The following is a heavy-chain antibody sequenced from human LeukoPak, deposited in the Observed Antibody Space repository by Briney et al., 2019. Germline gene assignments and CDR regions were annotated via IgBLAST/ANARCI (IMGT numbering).Heavy chain of an antibody. CDR3: ARAQYYDFWSGYYNYYYYGMDV. D-gene: IGHD3-3*01. CDR2: ISAYNGNT. CDR1: GGTFSSYA. V-gene: IGHV1-18*01. Sequence: ASVKVSCKASGGTFSSYAISWVRQAPGQGLEWMGWISAYNGNTNYAQKLQGRVTMTTDTSTSTAYMELRSLRSDDTAVYYCARAQYYDFWSGYYNYYYYGMDVWGQGTTVTVSS. J-gene: IGHJ6*02.